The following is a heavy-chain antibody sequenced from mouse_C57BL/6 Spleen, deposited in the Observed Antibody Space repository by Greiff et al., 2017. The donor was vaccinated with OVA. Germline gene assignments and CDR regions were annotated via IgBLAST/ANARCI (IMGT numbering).Heavy chain of an antibody. D-gene: IGHD2-3*01. V-gene: IGHV1-72*01. J-gene: IGHJ4*01. CDR3: ARLDEGYSYAMDY. CDR1: GYTFTSYW. Sequence: QVQLQQPGAELVKPGASVKLSCKASGYTFTSYWMHWVKQRPGRGLEWIGRIDPNSGGTKSNEQFNRKATLTVDKPSSTAYMQLSSLTSEDSAVYYCARLDEGYSYAMDYWGQGTSVTVSS. CDR2: IDPNSGGT.